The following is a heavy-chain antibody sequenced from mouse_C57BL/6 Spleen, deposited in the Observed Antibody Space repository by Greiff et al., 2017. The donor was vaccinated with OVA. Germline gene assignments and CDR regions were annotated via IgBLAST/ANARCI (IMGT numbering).Heavy chain of an antibody. V-gene: IGHV5-6*01. Sequence: EVKLMESGGDLVKPGGSLKLSCAASGFTFSSYGMSWVRQTPDKRLEWVATISSGGSYTYYPDSVKGRFTISRDNAKNTLYLQMSSLKSEDTAMYYCARHDLGFDYWGQGTTLTVSS. D-gene: IGHD4-1*01. J-gene: IGHJ2*01. CDR1: GFTFSSYG. CDR2: ISSGGSYT. CDR3: ARHDLGFDY.